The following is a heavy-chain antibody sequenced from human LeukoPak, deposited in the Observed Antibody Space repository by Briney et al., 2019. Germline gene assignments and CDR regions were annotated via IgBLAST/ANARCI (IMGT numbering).Heavy chain of an antibody. CDR3: ARSYEGSGFSD. J-gene: IGHJ4*02. Sequence: PGGSLRLSCAASGFTFSNYGMHWVRQAPGKGLEWVAVIWYDGSNKYYADSVKGRFTISRDNSKNTLYLQMNSLRADDTAVYYCARSYEGSGFSDWGQGTLVTVSS. CDR2: IWYDGSNK. V-gene: IGHV3-33*01. D-gene: IGHD3-3*01. CDR1: GFTFSNYG.